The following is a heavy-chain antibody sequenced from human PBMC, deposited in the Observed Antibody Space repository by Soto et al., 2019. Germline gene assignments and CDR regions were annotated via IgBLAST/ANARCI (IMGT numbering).Heavy chain of an antibody. D-gene: IGHD6-6*01. CDR1: GFTFRSDG. V-gene: IGHV3-30*18. CDR2: ISYDGSNK. CDR3: AKWGQLAGWDY. J-gene: IGHJ4*02. Sequence: QVQLVESGGSVVQPGRSLRLSCAASGFTFRSDGMHWVRQAPGKGLEWVAVISYDGSNKYYADSVKGRFTISRDNSKNTLYLQMNSLRAEDTAVYYCAKWGQLAGWDYWGQGTLVTVSS.